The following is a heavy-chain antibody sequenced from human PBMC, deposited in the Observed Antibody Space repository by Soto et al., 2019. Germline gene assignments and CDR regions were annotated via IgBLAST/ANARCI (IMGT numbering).Heavy chain of an antibody. CDR2: INAGNGNT. D-gene: IGHD6-19*01. V-gene: IGHV1-3*01. CDR3: ARDLGKDSGGWYNWFDP. CDR1: GYTFTSYA. Sequence: QVQLVQSGAEVKKPGASVKVSCKASGYTFTSYAMHWVRQAPGQRLEWMGWINAGNGNTKYSQKFQGRVTITRDTSASTAYMELSSLRSEDTAVYYCARDLGKDSGGWYNWFDPWGQGTLVTVSS. J-gene: IGHJ5*02.